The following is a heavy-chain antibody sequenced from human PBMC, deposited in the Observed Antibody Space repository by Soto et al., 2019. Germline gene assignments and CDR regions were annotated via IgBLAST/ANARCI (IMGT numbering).Heavy chain of an antibody. Sequence: ASVKVSCKASGGTFSSYAISWVRQAPGQGLEWMGGIIPIFGTANYAQKFQGRVTITADESTSTAYMELSSLRSEDTAVYYCARGRVATIHYYYYYYGMDVWGQGTTVTVSS. J-gene: IGHJ6*02. CDR2: IIPIFGTA. V-gene: IGHV1-69*13. CDR3: ARGRVATIHYYYYYYGMDV. CDR1: GGTFSSYA. D-gene: IGHD5-12*01.